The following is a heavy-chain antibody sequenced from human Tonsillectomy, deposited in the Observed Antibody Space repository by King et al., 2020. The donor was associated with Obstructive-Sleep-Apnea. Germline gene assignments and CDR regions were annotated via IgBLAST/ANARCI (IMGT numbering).Heavy chain of an antibody. J-gene: IGHJ4*02. CDR2: IYPGDSDT. D-gene: IGHD5-12*01. CDR3: ARLDTGYDPPTFDS. V-gene: IGHV5-51*01. Sequence: QLVQSGAEVKKPGESLKISCKASGYTFIRYWIGWVRQMPGKGLEWMGIIYPGDSDTRYSPSFQGQVTISVDKSINTAYLQWSSLKASDTAMYYCARLDTGYDPPTFDSWGQGALVTVSS. CDR1: GYTFIRYW.